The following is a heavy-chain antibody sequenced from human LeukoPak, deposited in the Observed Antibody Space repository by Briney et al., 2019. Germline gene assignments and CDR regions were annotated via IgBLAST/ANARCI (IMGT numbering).Heavy chain of an antibody. J-gene: IGHJ4*02. D-gene: IGHD6-25*01. V-gene: IGHV3-21*01. CDR2: ISRSSIYI. CDR1: GFTFSNYN. CDR3: AGGYGSGGNFDY. Sequence: GGSLRLSCAASGFTFSNYNMNWVRQAPGKGLEWVSSISRSSIYIYYAGSVKGRFTISRDNAKNSLYLQMNSLRGEDTAVYYCAGGYGSGGNFDYWGQGTLVTVSS.